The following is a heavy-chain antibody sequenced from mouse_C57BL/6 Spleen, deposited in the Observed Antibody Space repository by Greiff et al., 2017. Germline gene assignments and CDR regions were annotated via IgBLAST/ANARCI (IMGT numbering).Heavy chain of an antibody. V-gene: IGHV1-81*01. Sequence: QVQLQQSGAELARPGASVKLSCKASGYTFTSYGISWVKQRTGQGLEWIGEIYPRSGNTYYNEKFKGKATLTADKSSSTAYMELRSLTSEYSAVYFCARSGGYPDYFDYWGQGTTLTVSS. D-gene: IGHD3-1*01. J-gene: IGHJ2*01. CDR2: IYPRSGNT. CDR1: GYTFTSYG. CDR3: ARSGGYPDYFDY.